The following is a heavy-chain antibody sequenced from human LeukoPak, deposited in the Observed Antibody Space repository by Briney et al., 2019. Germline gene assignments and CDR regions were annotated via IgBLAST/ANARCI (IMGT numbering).Heavy chain of an antibody. CDR2: ISAYNGNT. V-gene: IGHV1-18*01. Sequence: GASVKVSCKASGYTFTSYGISWVRQAPGQGLEWMGWISAYNGNTNYAQKLQGRVTMTTDTSTSTAYMELRSLRSDDTAVYYCARGYCSSTSCPLGYYMDVWGKGTTVTISS. J-gene: IGHJ6*03. CDR1: GYTFTSYG. CDR3: ARGYCSSTSCPLGYYMDV. D-gene: IGHD2-2*01.